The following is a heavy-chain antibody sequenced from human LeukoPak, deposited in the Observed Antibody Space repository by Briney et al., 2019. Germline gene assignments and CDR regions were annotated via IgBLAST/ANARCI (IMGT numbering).Heavy chain of an antibody. CDR2: IFYSGST. CDR3: ARGFYDNSGYYRYWYFDL. Sequence: PSETLSLTCTVSGGSISSYYWGWIRQPPGKGLEWIGYIFYSGSTNYNPSLKSRVTISVDTSKNQFSLKLSSVTAADTAVYFCARGFYDNSGYYRYWYFDLWGRGTLVTVSS. J-gene: IGHJ2*01. CDR1: GGSISSYY. V-gene: IGHV4-59*01. D-gene: IGHD3-22*01.